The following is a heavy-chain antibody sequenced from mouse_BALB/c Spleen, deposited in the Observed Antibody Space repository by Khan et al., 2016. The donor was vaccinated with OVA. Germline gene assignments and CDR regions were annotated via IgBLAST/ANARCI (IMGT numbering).Heavy chain of an antibody. CDR3: ARSGQLGLRGGFTY. V-gene: IGHV1-4*01. J-gene: IGHJ3*01. CDR2: INPSNDYT. Sequence: QVQLKQSGAELARPGASVKMSCKTSGYTFTTYTLHWVKQRPGRSLEWIGYINPSNDYTNYNQKFKDKSKLTADKSSSTAYMQLSSLTSEDSAVYYCARSGQLGLRGGFTYWGQGTLVTVSA. CDR1: GYTFTTYT. D-gene: IGHD3-2*01.